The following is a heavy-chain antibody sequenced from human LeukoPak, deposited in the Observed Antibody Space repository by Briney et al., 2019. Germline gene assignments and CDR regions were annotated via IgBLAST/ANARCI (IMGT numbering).Heavy chain of an antibody. D-gene: IGHD3-22*01. CDR1: GFSVSSNY. CDR2: IYSGGDT. CDR3: ASPSSGQSFDI. V-gene: IGHV3-53*01. J-gene: IGHJ3*02. Sequence: GGSLRLFCAASGFSVSSNYMSWVRQAPGKGLEWVSIIYSGGDTYYADSVKGRFTISRDKSKNTLYLQMNSLRVEDTAFYYCASPSSGQSFDIWGQGTMVIVSS.